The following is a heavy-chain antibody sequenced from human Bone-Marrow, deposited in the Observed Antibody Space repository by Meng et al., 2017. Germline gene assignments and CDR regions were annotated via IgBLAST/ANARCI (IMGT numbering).Heavy chain of an antibody. J-gene: IGHJ6*02. D-gene: IGHD3-3*01. CDR1: GYTFTSYA. CDR2: INTNTGNP. V-gene: IGHV7-4-1*02. CDR3: ARGGKITIFGVVIIEPHYYYGMDV. Sequence: ASVKVSCKASGYTFTSYAMNWVRQAPGQGLEWMGWINTNTGNPTYAQGFTGRFVFSLDTSVSTAYLQISSLKAEDTAVYYCARGGKITIFGVVIIEPHYYYGMDVWGQGTTVTVSS.